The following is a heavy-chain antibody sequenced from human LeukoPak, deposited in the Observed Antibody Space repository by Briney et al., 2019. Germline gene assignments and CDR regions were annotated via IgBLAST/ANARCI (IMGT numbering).Heavy chain of an antibody. D-gene: IGHD3-22*01. Sequence: PGGSLRLSCAASGFTFSSYWMHWVRQAPGKGLVWVSRIKNDGSSTSYADSVKGRVTISRDNAKNTLYLQMNSLRAEDTAVYYCARDKDDPWGIVVVTPDYWGQGTLVTVSS. CDR1: GFTFSSYW. J-gene: IGHJ4*02. CDR3: ARDKDDPWGIVVVTPDY. V-gene: IGHV3-74*01. CDR2: IKNDGSST.